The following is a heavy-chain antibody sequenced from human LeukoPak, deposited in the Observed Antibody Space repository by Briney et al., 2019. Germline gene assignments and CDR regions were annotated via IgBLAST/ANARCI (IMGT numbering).Heavy chain of an antibody. J-gene: IGHJ4*02. CDR1: GGSFSGYY. V-gene: IGHV4-34*01. CDR2: INHSGST. CDR3: ARGFSSGWSTLFDY. D-gene: IGHD6-19*01. Sequence: SSETLSLTCAVYGGSFSGYYWNWLGQSPGKGLEWIGEINHSGSTNYNPSLKSRVTISVDTSKNQFSLKLSSVTAADTTVYYCARGFSSGWSTLFDYWGQGTLVTVSS.